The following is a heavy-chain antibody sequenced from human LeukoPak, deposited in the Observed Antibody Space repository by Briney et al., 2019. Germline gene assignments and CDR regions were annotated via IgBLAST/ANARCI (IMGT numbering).Heavy chain of an antibody. J-gene: IGHJ6*03. CDR2: INHSGST. CDR1: GGSFSGYY. D-gene: IGHD2-2*01. V-gene: IGHV4-34*01. Sequence: PSKTLSLTCAVYGGSFSGYYWSWIRQPPGKGLEWIGEINHSGSTNYNPSLKSRVTISVDTSKNQFSLKLSSVTAEDTAVYYCAKSVIPTAYQGTYYMDVWGKGTTVIVSS. CDR3: AKSVIPTAYQGTYYMDV.